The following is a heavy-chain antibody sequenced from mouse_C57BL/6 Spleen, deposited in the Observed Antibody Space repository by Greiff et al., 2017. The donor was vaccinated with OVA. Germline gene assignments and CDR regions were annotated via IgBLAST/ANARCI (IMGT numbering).Heavy chain of an antibody. CDR1: GYTFTSYG. CDR2: IYPRSGNT. V-gene: IGHV1-81*01. CDR3: ARLPTIVTTRYYYAMDY. D-gene: IGHD2-5*01. J-gene: IGHJ4*01. Sequence: QVQLQQSGAELARPGASVKLSCKASGYTFTSYGISWVKQRTGQGLEWIGEIYPRSGNTYYNEKFKGKATLTADKSSSTAYMELRSLTSEDSAVYFCARLPTIVTTRYYYAMDYWGQGTSVTVSS.